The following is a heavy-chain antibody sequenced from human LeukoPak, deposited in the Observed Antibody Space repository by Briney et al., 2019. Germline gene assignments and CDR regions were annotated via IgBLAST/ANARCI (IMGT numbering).Heavy chain of an antibody. CDR2: IRSKANSYAT. CDR3: TSSRRFYDFWSLFDY. J-gene: IGHJ4*02. CDR1: GFTFSGSA. V-gene: IGHV3-73*01. D-gene: IGHD3-3*01. Sequence: PGGSLRLSCAASGFTFSGSAMHWVRQASGKGLEWVGRIRSKANSYATAYAASVKGRFTISRDDSENTAYLQMNSLKTEDTAVYYCTSSRRFYDFWSLFDYWGQGTLVTVSS.